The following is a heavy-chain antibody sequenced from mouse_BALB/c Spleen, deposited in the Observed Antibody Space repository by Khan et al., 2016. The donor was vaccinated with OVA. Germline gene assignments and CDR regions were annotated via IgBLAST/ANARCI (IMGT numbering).Heavy chain of an antibody. D-gene: IGHD2-3*01. Sequence: EVELVESGGGLVQTGGSRKLSGAASGFTFSGFGMYWVRQAPEKGLEWVAYISSGSNTIYYADTVKGRFTISRDNPKNTLFLQMTSLRSEDTAMYYCARTGYYYFDYWGQGTTLTVSS. CDR2: ISSGSNTI. V-gene: IGHV5-17*02. J-gene: IGHJ2*01. CDR3: ARTGYYYFDY. CDR1: GFTFSGFG.